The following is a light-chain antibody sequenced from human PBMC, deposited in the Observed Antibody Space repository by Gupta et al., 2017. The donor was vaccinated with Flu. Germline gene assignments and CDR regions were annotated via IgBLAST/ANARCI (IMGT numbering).Light chain of an antibody. V-gene: IGKV1-39*01. CDR2: ATS. Sequence: DIQLTQSPSSLSASVGDRVTITCRASQSIGTSLNWYQQKPGKAPKFLIYATSRVKSGVPSRFSGSGSGTDFTLTISRLQPEDFATYYCQQSHSSPPTFGQGTKLEIK. CDR3: QQSHSSPPT. J-gene: IGKJ2*01. CDR1: QSIGTS.